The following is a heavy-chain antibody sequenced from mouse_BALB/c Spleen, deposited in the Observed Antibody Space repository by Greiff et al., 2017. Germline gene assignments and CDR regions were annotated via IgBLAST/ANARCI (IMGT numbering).Heavy chain of an antibody. CDR1: GFNIKDTY. V-gene: IGHV14-3*02. CDR3: ASPLYYDYAWFAY. D-gene: IGHD2-4*01. Sequence: VQLQQSGAELVKPGASVKLSCTASGFNIKDTYMHWVKQRPEQGLEWIGRIDPANGNTKYDPKFQGKATITADTSSNTAYLQLSSLTSEDTAVYYCASPLYYDYAWFAYWGQGTLVTVSA. CDR2: IDPANGNT. J-gene: IGHJ3*01.